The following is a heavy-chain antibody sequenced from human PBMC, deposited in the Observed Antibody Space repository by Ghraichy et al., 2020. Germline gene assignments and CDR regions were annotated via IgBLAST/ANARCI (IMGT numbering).Heavy chain of an antibody. Sequence: SETLSLTCTVSGGSISSYYWSWIRQPPGKGLEWIGYIYYSGSTNYNPSLKSRVTISVDTSKNQFSLKLSSVTAADTAVYYCARLESPGREYDFWSGYYFSSHYYMDVWGKGTTVTVSS. J-gene: IGHJ6*03. V-gene: IGHV4-59*08. CDR1: GGSISSYY. D-gene: IGHD3-3*01. CDR2: IYYSGST. CDR3: ARLESPGREYDFWSGYYFSSHYYMDV.